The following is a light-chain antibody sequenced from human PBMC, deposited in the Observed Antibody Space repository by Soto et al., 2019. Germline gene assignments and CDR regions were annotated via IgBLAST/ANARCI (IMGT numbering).Light chain of an antibody. CDR2: GAS. V-gene: IGKV3-20*01. CDR1: QSVSSSY. Sequence: EIVLTQSPGTLSLSPGERATLSCRASQSVSSSYLAWYQQKPGQAPMLLIYGASSRATGIPDRFSGSGSGTDFTLTISRLETEDFAVYDCHQYGSSRRTFGKGTKVEIK. CDR3: HQYGSSRRT. J-gene: IGKJ1*01.